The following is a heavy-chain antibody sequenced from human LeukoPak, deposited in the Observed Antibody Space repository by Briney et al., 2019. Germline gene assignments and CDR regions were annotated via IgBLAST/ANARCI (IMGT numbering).Heavy chain of an antibody. CDR2: IIPIFGTA. Sequence: SVKVSCKASGGTFSSYAISWVRQAPGQGLEWMGGIIPIFGTANYAQKLQGRVTMTTDTSTSTAYMELRSLRSDDTAVYYCARAMVRGPGGYWGQGTLVTVSS. CDR3: ARAMVRGPGGY. V-gene: IGHV1-69*05. J-gene: IGHJ4*02. D-gene: IGHD3-10*01. CDR1: GGTFSSYA.